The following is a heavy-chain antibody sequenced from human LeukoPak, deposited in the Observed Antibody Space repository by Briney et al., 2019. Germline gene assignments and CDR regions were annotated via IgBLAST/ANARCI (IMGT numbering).Heavy chain of an antibody. J-gene: IGHJ4*02. CDR3: ARSGGYYFGYFDY. CDR1: GYTFTSYY. D-gene: IGHD3-22*01. V-gene: IGHV1-46*01. CDR2: LHPRGGST. Sequence: ASVKVSCKAFGYTFTSYYMRWVRQAPGQGLEWMGILHPRGGSTSYAQKFQGRVTMTRNTSTSTVYMELSSLRSEDTAVYYCARSGGYYFGYFDYWGQGTLVTVSS.